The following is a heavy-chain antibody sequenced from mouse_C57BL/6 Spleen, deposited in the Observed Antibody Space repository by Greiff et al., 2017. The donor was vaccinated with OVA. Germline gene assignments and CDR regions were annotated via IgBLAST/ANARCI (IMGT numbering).Heavy chain of an antibody. Sequence: QVQLQQSGAELVMPGASVKLSCKASGYTFTSYWMHWVKQRPGQGLEWIGEIDPSDSYTNYNQKFKGKSTLTVDKSSSTAYMQLSSLTSEDSAVYYCARENYGNYRYFDVWGTGTTVTVSS. D-gene: IGHD2-1*01. CDR3: ARENYGNYRYFDV. V-gene: IGHV1-69*01. CDR1: GYTFTSYW. CDR2: IDPSDSYT. J-gene: IGHJ1*03.